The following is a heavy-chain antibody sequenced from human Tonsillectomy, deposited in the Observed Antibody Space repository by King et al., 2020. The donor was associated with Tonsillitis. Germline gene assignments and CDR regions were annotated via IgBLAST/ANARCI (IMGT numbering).Heavy chain of an antibody. Sequence: QVQLVQSGAEVKKPGASVKVSCKASGYTFTGYYMHWVRQAPGQGLEWMGWINPNSGGTNSAQKFQGRVTMTRDTSINTAYMELSRLRSDDTAVYYCARGHVWGSYREHHYYYGMDVWGQGTTVTVSS. CDR1: GYTFTGYY. V-gene: IGHV1-2*02. D-gene: IGHD3-16*02. CDR3: ARGHVWGSYREHHYYYGMDV. J-gene: IGHJ6*02. CDR2: INPNSGGT.